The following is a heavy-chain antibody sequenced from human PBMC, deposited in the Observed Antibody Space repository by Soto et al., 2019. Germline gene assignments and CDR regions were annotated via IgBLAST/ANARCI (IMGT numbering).Heavy chain of an antibody. CDR1: GYTFTTYG. Sequence: QVQLVQSGAEVKKPGASVKVSCKASGYTFTTYGISWVRQAPGQGLEWMGWISAYNGDTNYAQNLQGRVTMITDTSTTTAYMELRSLRSDDTAVYYCAREARGNSRVYYYYGMDVWGQGTTVTVSS. CDR2: ISAYNGDT. CDR3: AREARGNSRVYYYYGMDV. D-gene: IGHD5-18*01. J-gene: IGHJ6*02. V-gene: IGHV1-18*01.